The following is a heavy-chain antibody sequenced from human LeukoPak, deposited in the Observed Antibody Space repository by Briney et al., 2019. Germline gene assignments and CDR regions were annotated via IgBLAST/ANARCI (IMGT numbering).Heavy chain of an antibody. V-gene: IGHV4-34*01. Sequence: SETLSLTCAVYGGSFSGYYWSWIRQPPGQGLEWIGEINQCGSTNYNPSLKSRVTISVDTSKNQYSLKLSSVTAADTAVYYCARGQGSSWYGASDYWGQGTLVTVSS. CDR3: ARGQGSSWYGASDY. D-gene: IGHD6-13*01. CDR1: GGSFSGYY. J-gene: IGHJ4*02. CDR2: INQCGST.